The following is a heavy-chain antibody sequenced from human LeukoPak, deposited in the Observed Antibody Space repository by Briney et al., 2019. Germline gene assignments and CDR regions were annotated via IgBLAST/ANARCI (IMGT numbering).Heavy chain of an antibody. D-gene: IGHD3-16*01. V-gene: IGHV3-64D*06. CDR2: TSSNGGST. J-gene: IGHJ4*02. Sequence: GGSLRLSCAASGFTFSSYAMHWVRQAPGKGLEYVSATSSNGGSTYYADSVKGRFTISRDNSKNTLYLQMSSLRAEDTAVYYCVKEGDGCLWDWSQGTLVTVSS. CDR3: VKEGDGCLWD. CDR1: GFTFSSYA.